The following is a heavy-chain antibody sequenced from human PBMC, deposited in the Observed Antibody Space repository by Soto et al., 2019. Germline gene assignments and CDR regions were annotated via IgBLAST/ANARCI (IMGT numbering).Heavy chain of an antibody. V-gene: IGHV3-64*01. J-gene: IGHJ6*03. Sequence: EVQLVESGGGLVQPGGSLRLSCAASGFTFSSYAMHWVRQAPGKGLEYVSAISSNGGSTYYANSVKGRFTISRDNSKNTLYLQMGSLRAEDMAVYYCARPGSPYCSSTSCYYMDFWGKGTTVTVSS. CDR1: GFTFSSYA. CDR2: ISSNGGST. CDR3: ARPGSPYCSSTSCYYMDF. D-gene: IGHD2-2*01.